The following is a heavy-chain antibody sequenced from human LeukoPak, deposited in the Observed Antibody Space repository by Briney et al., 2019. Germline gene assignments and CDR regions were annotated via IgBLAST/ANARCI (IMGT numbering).Heavy chain of an antibody. CDR1: GYTFTSYD. CDR3: AKDNLNSYNSSGLGGLDY. V-gene: IGHV1-8*02. Sequence: ASVKVSCKASGYTFTSYDINWVRQATGQGLEWMGWMNPNSGNTGYAQKFQGRVTMTENTSTDTAYMELSSLRSEDTAVYYCAKDNLNSYNSSGLGGLDYWGQGTLVTVSS. D-gene: IGHD3-22*01. CDR2: MNPNSGNT. J-gene: IGHJ4*02.